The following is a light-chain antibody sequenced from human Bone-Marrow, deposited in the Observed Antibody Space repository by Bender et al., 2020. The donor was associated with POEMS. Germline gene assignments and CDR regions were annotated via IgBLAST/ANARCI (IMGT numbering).Light chain of an antibody. CDR3: CSYSGSYTWV. CDR1: SSDVGDYDH. Sequence: QSALTQPRSVSGSPGQSVTISCTGTSSDVGDYDHVSWYQHHPGKAPKLIIYDVTQRPSGVSDRFSASKSGNTASLTISGLQVEDETDYYCCSYSGSYTWVFGGGTKVTVL. V-gene: IGLV2-11*01. J-gene: IGLJ3*02. CDR2: DVT.